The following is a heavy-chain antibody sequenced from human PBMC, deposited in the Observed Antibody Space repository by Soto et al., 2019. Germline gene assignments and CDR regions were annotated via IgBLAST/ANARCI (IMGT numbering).Heavy chain of an antibody. CDR3: AKDHEVKGWYSSGWYGAFDI. J-gene: IGHJ3*02. V-gene: IGHV3-30*18. Sequence: GGSLRLSCAASGFTFSSYGMHWVRQAPGKGLEWVAVISYDGSNKYYADSVKGRFTISRDNSKNTLYLQMNSLRAEDTAVYYCAKDHEVKGWYSSGWYGAFDIWGQGTMVTVSS. CDR1: GFTFSSYG. D-gene: IGHD6-19*01. CDR2: ISYDGSNK.